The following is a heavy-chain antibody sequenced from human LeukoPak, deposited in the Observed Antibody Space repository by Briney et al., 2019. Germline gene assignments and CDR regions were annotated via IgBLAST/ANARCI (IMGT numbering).Heavy chain of an antibody. J-gene: IGHJ4*02. D-gene: IGHD3-22*01. CDR3: AKSYYDYSTYYSYYFNL. CDR2: IYTSGNT. Sequence: SETLSLTCTVSVGSISSYYWSWIRQPPGKGLEWIGYIYTSGNTNYNPSLKSRVTISVDTSKNQFSLKLSSVTAADTAVYYCAKSYYDYSTYYSYYFNLWGQGALVTVSS. V-gene: IGHV4-4*09. CDR1: VGSISSYY.